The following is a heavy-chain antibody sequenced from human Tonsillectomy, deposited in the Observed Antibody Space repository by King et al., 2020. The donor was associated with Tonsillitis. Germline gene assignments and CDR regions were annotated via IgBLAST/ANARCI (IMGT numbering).Heavy chain of an antibody. V-gene: IGHV4-38-2*01. J-gene: IGHJ4*02. CDR2: IYHSGST. CDR3: ARPVDRGSYSL. D-gene: IGHD1-26*01. Sequence: VQLQESGPGLVKPSETLSLTCAVSGYSISSGYYWGWIRQPPGKGLEWIGSIYHSGSTYYNPSLKSRVTISVDTSKNQFSLKLGSVTAADTAVYYCARPVDRGSYSLWGQGTLVTVSS. CDR1: GYSISSGYY.